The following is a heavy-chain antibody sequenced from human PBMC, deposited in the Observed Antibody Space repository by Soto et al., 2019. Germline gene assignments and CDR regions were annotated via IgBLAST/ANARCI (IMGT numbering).Heavy chain of an antibody. CDR3: ARRSYFHYGMDV. D-gene: IGHD2-21*01. CDR2: IYYSGST. Sequence: SETLSLTCTVSGGSISSSSYYWGWIRQPPGKGLEWIGSIYYSGSTYYNPTLKSRVTISVDTSKNQFSLKLSSVTAADTAVYYCARRSYFHYGMDVWGQGTTVTVSS. J-gene: IGHJ6*02. CDR1: GGSISSSSYY. V-gene: IGHV4-39*01.